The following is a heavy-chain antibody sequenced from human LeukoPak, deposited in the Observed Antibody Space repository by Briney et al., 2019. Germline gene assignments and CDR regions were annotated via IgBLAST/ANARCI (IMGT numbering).Heavy chain of an antibody. J-gene: IGHJ4*02. CDR2: IRYDGSNK. Sequence: GGSLRLSCAASGFTFSSYGMHWVRQAPGKGLEWVAFIRYDGSNKYYADSVKGRFTISRDNSKNTLYLQMNSLRAEDTAVYYCAKVYSSSRQYFDYWGQGTLVTVSS. D-gene: IGHD6-6*01. V-gene: IGHV3-30*02. CDR1: GFTFSSYG. CDR3: AKVYSSSRQYFDY.